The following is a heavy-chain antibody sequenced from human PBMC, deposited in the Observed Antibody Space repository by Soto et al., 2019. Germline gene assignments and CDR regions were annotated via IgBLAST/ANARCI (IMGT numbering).Heavy chain of an antibody. CDR1: GFTFSSYG. V-gene: IGHV3-33*01. CDR3: ARTFEYSSRVRELGWFDP. Sequence: GGSLRLSCAASGFTFSSYGMHWVRQAPGKGLEWVAVIWYDGSNKYYADSVKGRFTISRDNSKNTLYLQMNSLRAEDTAVYYCARTFEYSSRVRELGWFDPWGQGTLVTVSS. J-gene: IGHJ5*02. D-gene: IGHD6-13*01. CDR2: IWYDGSNK.